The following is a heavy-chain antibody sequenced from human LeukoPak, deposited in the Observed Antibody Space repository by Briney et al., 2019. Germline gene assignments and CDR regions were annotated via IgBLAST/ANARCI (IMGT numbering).Heavy chain of an antibody. CDR1: GFTFSNYG. V-gene: IGHV3-30*03. D-gene: IGHD3-10*01. CDR3: ARDPVRGALDGFDI. CDR2: ISTDGSDK. Sequence: GGSLRLSCAASGFTFSNYGLHRVRQAPGKGLEWVALISTDGSDKHYADSVRGRFTISRDNSKNTLYLQMNSLRAEDTAVYYCARDPVRGALDGFDIWGQGTMVTVSS. J-gene: IGHJ3*02.